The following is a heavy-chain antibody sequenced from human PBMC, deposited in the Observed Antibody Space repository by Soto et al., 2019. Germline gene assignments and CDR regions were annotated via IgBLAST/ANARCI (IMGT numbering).Heavy chain of an antibody. CDR2: ISGSGGST. J-gene: IGHJ6*02. V-gene: IGHV3-23*01. D-gene: IGHD2-15*01. CDR1: GFTFSSQA. Sequence: LRLSCAASGFTFSSQAMSWVRQSPGKGLELVSGISGSGGSTYYADSVKGRFTISRANSKNTLYLQMNSLRAEDTAVYYCAKEGGGGRNYYYTMDVWGQGTTVTVSS. CDR3: AKEGGGGRNYYYTMDV.